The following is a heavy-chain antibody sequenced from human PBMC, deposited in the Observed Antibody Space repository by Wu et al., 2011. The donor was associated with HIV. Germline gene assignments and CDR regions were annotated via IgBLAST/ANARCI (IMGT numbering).Heavy chain of an antibody. V-gene: IGHV1-18*01. CDR2: INAYNGVT. J-gene: IGHJ6*03. CDR1: GYKYGDYT. D-gene: IGHD2-21*01. CDR3: ARSGEAAAHYYYYLNI. Sequence: QVQLVQSGAEAKKPGASVKVSCKASGYKYGDYTIAWVRQAPGQGLEWMGWINAYNGVTNYEERVQGRVTMTSDTSTRTAYMELRSLRSDDTAVYYCARSGEAAAHYYYYLNIWGEGTTVTVSS.